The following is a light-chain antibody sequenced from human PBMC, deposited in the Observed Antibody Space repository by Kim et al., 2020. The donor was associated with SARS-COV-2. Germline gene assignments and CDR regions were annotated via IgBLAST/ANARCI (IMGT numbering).Light chain of an antibody. V-gene: IGLV3-21*04. CDR1: SIGSKS. Sequence: SYELTQPPSVSVAPGKTARITCGGSSIGSKSVHWYQQKPGQAPVLVIYYDSDRPSGIPERFSGSNSGNTATLTINRVEAGDEADYYCQVWDSSSDHRVVF. CDR2: YDS. CDR3: QVWDSSSDHRVV. J-gene: IGLJ2*01.